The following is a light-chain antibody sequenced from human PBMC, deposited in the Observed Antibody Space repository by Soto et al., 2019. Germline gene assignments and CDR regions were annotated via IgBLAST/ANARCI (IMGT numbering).Light chain of an antibody. Sequence: IVLTQSPATLSLSPGERATLSRWASQNVSSTYLAWYQQKPGQAPRLLIYGASSRATGIPDRFSGSGSGTDFTLTISRLEPEDFAVYYCQQYGSSPSTFGQGTRLEIK. CDR1: QNVSSTY. V-gene: IGKV3-20*01. CDR3: QQYGSSPST. J-gene: IGKJ5*01. CDR2: GAS.